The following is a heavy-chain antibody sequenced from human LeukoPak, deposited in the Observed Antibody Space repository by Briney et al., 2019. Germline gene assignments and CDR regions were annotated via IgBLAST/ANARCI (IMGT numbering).Heavy chain of an antibody. D-gene: IGHD3-3*01. CDR1: GYTFTSYD. CDR3: ARQYYDFWSGYYYYYYYMDV. CDR2: MNPNSGNT. Sequence: GASVKVSCKASGYTFTSYDINWVRQATGQGLEWMGWMNPNSGNTGYAQKFQGRVTMTRNTSISTAYMELSSLRSDDTAVYYCARQYYDFWSGYYYYYYYMDVWGKGTTVTVSS. V-gene: IGHV1-8*01. J-gene: IGHJ6*03.